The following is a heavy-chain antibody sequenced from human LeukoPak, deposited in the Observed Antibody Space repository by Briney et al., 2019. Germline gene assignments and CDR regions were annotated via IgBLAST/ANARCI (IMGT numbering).Heavy chain of an antibody. V-gene: IGHV7-4-1*02. CDR1: GYTFTSYA. J-gene: IGHJ6*02. CDR3: ARNYDYYDSSGYYSSGYYYYGMDV. CDR2: INTNTGNP. Sequence: EASVKVSCKASGYTFTSYAMNWVRQAPGQGLEWMGWINTNTGNPTYAQGFTGRFVFSLDTSVSTAYLQISSLKAEDTAVYYCARNYDYYDSSGYYSSGYYYYGMDVWGQGTTVTVS. D-gene: IGHD3-22*01.